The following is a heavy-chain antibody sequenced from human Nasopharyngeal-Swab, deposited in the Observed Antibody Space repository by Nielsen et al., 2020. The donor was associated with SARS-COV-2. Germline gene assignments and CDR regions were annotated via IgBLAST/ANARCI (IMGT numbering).Heavy chain of an antibody. D-gene: IGHD2-21*02. J-gene: IGHJ4*02. CDR2: ISGSGGST. V-gene: IGHV3-23*01. Sequence: GGSLRLSRAASGFTFSSYAMSWVRQAPGKGLEWVSAISGSGGSTYYADSVKGRFTISRDNSKNTLYLQMNSLRAEDTAVYYCAKALLHIVVVTAPGGYWGQGTLVTVSS. CDR1: GFTFSSYA. CDR3: AKALLHIVVVTAPGGY.